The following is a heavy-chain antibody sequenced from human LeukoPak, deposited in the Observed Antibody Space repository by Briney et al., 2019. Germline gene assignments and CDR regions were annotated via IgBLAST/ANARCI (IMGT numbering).Heavy chain of an antibody. CDR2: IIPIFGTA. V-gene: IGHV1-69*13. CDR3: ARAILTGYRYYMDV. Sequence: ASVKVSCKTSGGTFSSYAIGWVRQAPGQGLEWMGGIIPIFGTANYAQKFQGRVTITADESTSTAYMELSSLRSEDTAVYYCARAILTGYRYYMDVWGKGTTVTISS. CDR1: GGTFSSYA. J-gene: IGHJ6*03. D-gene: IGHD3-9*01.